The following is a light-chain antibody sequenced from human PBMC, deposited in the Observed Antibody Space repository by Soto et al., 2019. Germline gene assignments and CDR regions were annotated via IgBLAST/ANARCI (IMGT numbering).Light chain of an antibody. Sequence: EIVLTQSPGTLSLSPGERATLSCRASQSVSSSDLAWYQQKPGQAPRLLIYVASSRATGIPDRFSGSGSATDFTLTISSLEPEDFAVYYCQQYCSPPLTFRGETSLEIK. CDR3: QQYCSPPLT. J-gene: IGKJ4*01. V-gene: IGKV3-20*01. CDR2: VAS. CDR1: QSVSSSD.